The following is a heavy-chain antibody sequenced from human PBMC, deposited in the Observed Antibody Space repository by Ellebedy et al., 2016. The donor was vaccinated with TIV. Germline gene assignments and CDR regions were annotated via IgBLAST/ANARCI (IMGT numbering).Heavy chain of an antibody. D-gene: IGHD2-21*02. V-gene: IGHV3-53*01. CDR3: ANGPAVVTASLDY. CDR1: GFTVSSNY. Sequence: GGSLRLSXAASGFTVSSNYMSWVRQAPGKGLEWVSVIYSGGSTYYADSVKGRFTISRDNSKNTLYLQMNSLRAEDTAVYYCANGPAVVTASLDYWGQGTLVTVSS. J-gene: IGHJ4*02. CDR2: IYSGGST.